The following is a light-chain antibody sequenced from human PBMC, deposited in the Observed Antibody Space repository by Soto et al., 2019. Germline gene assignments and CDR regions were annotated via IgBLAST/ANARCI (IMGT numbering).Light chain of an antibody. J-gene: IGKJ4*01. V-gene: IGKV1-9*01. CDR3: KQLKSYTLT. CDR2: GAS. Sequence: DIQLTQSPSFLSASVGDRVTITCRASQGINSFLAWYQQEPGKAPNLLIYGASTLQNGVPSRFSGSGSGTEFTLKISSLQTEEFATYYCKQLKSYTLTFGGGTKVDIK. CDR1: QGINSF.